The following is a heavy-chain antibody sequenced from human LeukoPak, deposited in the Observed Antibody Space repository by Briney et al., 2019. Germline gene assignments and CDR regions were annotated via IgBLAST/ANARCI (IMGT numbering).Heavy chain of an antibody. Sequence: GGSLRLSCAASGFTFSSYWTHWVRQAPGKGLVWVSRINSDGSSTSYADSVKGRFTISRDNAKNTLYLQMNSLRAEDTAVYYCARDFRYYDSSGYVDYWGQGTLVTVSS. V-gene: IGHV3-74*01. D-gene: IGHD3-22*01. CDR1: GFTFSSYW. J-gene: IGHJ4*02. CDR3: ARDFRYYDSSGYVDY. CDR2: INSDGSST.